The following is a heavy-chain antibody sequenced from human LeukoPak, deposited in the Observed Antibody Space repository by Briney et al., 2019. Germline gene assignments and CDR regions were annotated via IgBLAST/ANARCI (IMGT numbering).Heavy chain of an antibody. V-gene: IGHV1-2*02. D-gene: IGHD4-17*01. CDR1: GYTFTGYY. J-gene: IGHJ4*02. CDR2: INPNSGGT. Sequence: ASVKVSCKASGYTFTGYYMHWVRQAPGQGLGWMGWINPNSGGTNYAQKFQGRVTMTRDTSISTAYMELSRLRSDDTAVYYCARASLNYGDYYFDYWGQGTLVTVSS. CDR3: ARASLNYGDYYFDY.